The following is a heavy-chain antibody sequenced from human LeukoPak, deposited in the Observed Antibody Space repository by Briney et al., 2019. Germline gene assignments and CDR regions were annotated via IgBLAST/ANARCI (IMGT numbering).Heavy chain of an antibody. J-gene: IGHJ4*02. CDR2: ISGSGGST. CDR3: AKDPDNWNYPLDY. V-gene: IGHV3-23*01. D-gene: IGHD1-7*01. CDR1: GFTFSSYA. Sequence: GGSLRLSCAASGFTFSSYAISWVRQAPGKGLEWVSAISGSGGSTYYADSVKGRFTISRDNSKNTLYLQMNSLRAEDTAVYYCAKDPDNWNYPLDYWGQGTLVTVSS.